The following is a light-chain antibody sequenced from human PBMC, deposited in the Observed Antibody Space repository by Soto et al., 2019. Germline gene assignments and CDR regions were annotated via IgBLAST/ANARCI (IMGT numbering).Light chain of an antibody. J-gene: IGLJ1*01. CDR2: RNN. Sequence: QSALTQPPSASGTPGQSVTISCSGSSSNIGSYFVYWYQHLPGTAPKLLIFRNNQRPSGVPDRFSGSKSGTSASLAISGLRSEDEADYYCAAWDDSLTGYVFGTGTKVTVL. CDR1: SSNIGSYF. CDR3: AAWDDSLTGYV. V-gene: IGLV1-47*01.